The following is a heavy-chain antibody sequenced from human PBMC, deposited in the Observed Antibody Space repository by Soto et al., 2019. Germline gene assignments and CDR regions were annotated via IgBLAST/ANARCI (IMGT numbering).Heavy chain of an antibody. CDR3: ARDLEYYDSSGSSDY. Sequence: SVKVSCKASGGTFSSYAISWVRQAPGQGLEWMGGIIPIFGTANSAQKFQGRVTTTADESTRTAYMELSSLRSEDTAVYYCARDLEYYDSSGSSDYWGQGTLVTVSS. V-gene: IGHV1-69*13. D-gene: IGHD3-22*01. CDR2: IIPIFGTA. CDR1: GGTFSSYA. J-gene: IGHJ4*02.